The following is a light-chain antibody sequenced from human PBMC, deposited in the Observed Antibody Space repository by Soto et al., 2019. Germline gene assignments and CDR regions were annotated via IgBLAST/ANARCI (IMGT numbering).Light chain of an antibody. J-gene: IGLJ1*01. V-gene: IGLV2-14*01. CDR2: EVS. Sequence: QSALTQHASVSVSPGQSITISCTGTSSDVGGYDYGSWYQQHPGKAPKRMIYEVSNRPSGVSDRFSGSKSGNTASLTISGLQAEDEADYYCGSYTSSRIYVFGAGTKVTVL. CDR1: SSDVGGYDY. CDR3: GSYTSSRIYV.